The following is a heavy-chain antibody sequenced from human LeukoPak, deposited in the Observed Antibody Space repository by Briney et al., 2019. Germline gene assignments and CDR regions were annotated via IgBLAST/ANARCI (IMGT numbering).Heavy chain of an antibody. J-gene: IGHJ6*03. V-gene: IGHV4-38-2*02. Sequence: SETLSLTCTVSGYSISSGYYWGWIRQPLGKGLEWIGSIYHSGSTYYNPSLKSRVTISVDTSKNQFSLKLSSVTAADTAVYYCARVVVEMATIYYYYYYMDVWGKGTTVTISS. CDR3: ARVVVEMATIYYYYYYMDV. D-gene: IGHD5-24*01. CDR2: IYHSGST. CDR1: GYSISSGYY.